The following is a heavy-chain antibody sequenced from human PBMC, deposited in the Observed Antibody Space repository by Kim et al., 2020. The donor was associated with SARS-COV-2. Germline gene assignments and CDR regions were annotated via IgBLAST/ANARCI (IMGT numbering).Heavy chain of an antibody. CDR1: GFTFSSYE. CDR3: ARAVNSYGYRSGTGY. CDR2: ISSSGSTI. J-gene: IGHJ4*02. D-gene: IGHD5-18*01. V-gene: IGHV3-48*03. Sequence: EGSLRLSCAASGFTFSSYEMNWVRQAPGKGLEWVSYISSSGSTIYYADSVKGRFTISRDNAKNSLYLQMNSLRAEDTAVYYCARAVNSYGYRSGTGYWGQGTLVTVSS.